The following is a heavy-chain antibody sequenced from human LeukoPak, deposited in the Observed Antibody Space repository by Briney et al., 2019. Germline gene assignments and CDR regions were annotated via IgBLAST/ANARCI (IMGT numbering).Heavy chain of an antibody. CDR1: GFTFSSYS. D-gene: IGHD6-13*01. V-gene: IGHV3-48*04. CDR3: ARDLAIAAAGTPAHY. Sequence: GGSLRLSCAASGFTFSSYSMNWVRQAPGKGLEWVSYISSSSSTIYYADSVKGRFTISRDNAKNSLYLQMNSLRAEDTAVYYCARDLAIAAAGTPAHYWGQGTLVTVSS. J-gene: IGHJ4*02. CDR2: ISSSSSTI.